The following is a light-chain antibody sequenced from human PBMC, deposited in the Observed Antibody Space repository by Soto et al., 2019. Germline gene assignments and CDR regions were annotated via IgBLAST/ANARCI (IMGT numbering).Light chain of an antibody. CDR2: LEGGGGY. CDR1: SGHSRYF. J-gene: IGLJ3*02. Sequence: QLVLTQSSSASASLGSSVKLTCTLSSGHSRYFIAWHQQQPGKAPRYLMKLEGGGGYIRGSGVPDRFSDSSTGADRYLTISNLQSEDEADYHCETWDGNIQVFGGGTKLTVL. CDR3: ETWDGNIQV. V-gene: IGLV4-60*03.